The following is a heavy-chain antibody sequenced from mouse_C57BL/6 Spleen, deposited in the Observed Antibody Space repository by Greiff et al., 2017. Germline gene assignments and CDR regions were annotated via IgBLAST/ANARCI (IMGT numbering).Heavy chain of an antibody. CDR1: GYTFTSYW. V-gene: IGHV1-72*01. CDR3: ARTCYYYGRRYFGV. Sequence: VQLQQPGAELVKPGASVKLSCKASGYTFTSYWMHWVKQRPGRGLEWIGSIDPNSGGTKYNEKFKSKATLTVDKPSSTAYMQLSNLTSEDSAVYYCARTCYYYGRRYFGVWGTGTTVTVSS. J-gene: IGHJ1*03. CDR2: IDPNSGGT. D-gene: IGHD1-1*01.